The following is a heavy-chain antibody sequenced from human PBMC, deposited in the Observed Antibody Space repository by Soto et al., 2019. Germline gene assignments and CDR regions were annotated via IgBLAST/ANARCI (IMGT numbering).Heavy chain of an antibody. V-gene: IGHV1-18*01. J-gene: IGHJ4*02. CDR2: ISAYNGNT. Sequence: QVQLVQSGAEVKKPGASVKVSCKASGYTFTSYGISWVRQAPGQGLEWMGWISAYNGNTNYAQKLQGRVTMTTDTSTSTAYMELRSLRSDDTAVYYCASFSTYDYGDYSKNLNGGFYYWGQGTLVTVSS. CDR3: ASFSTYDYGDYSKNLNGGFYY. CDR1: GYTFTSYG. D-gene: IGHD4-17*01.